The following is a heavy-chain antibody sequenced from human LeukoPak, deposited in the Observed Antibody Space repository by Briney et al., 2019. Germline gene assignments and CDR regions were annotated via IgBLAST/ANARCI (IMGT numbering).Heavy chain of an antibody. CDR2: IISRGDTT. J-gene: IGHJ4*02. CDR1: GFTFNRWS. V-gene: IGHV3-48*04. D-gene: IGHD2-8*02. Sequence: PGGSLRLSCAASGFTFNRWSMNWVRQAPGKGLEWVSNIISRGDTTHYADSVKGRFSISRDNAKNSVFLQLNSLRAEDTAVYSCARGRGYCTGASCDIDYCGQGPLVTVSS. CDR3: ARGRGYCTGASCDIDY.